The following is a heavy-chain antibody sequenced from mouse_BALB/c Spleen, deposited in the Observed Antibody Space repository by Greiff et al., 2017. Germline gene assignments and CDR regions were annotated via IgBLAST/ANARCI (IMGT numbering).Heavy chain of an antibody. V-gene: IGHV2-9*02. CDR2: IWAGGST. J-gene: IGHJ3*01. CDR1: GFSLTSYG. D-gene: IGHD2-1*01. Sequence: VQRVESGPGLVAPSQSLSITCTVSGFSLTSYGVHWVRQPPGKGLEWLGVIWAGGSTNYNSALMSRLSISKDNSKSQVFLKMNSLQTDDTAMYYCARGGGLDLLWAYWGQGTLVTVSA. CDR3: ARGGGLDLLWAY.